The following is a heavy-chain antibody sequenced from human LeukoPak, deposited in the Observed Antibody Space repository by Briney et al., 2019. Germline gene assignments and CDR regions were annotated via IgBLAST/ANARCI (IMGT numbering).Heavy chain of an antibody. CDR1: GGSISSSSYY. Sequence: SETLSLTCTVSGGSISSSSYYWGWIRQPPGKGLEWIGSIYYSGSTYYNPSLKSRVTISVDTSKNQSSLKLSSVTAADTAVYYCARFVVVVAAGGWFDPWGQGTLVTVSS. CDR3: ARFVVVVAAGGWFDP. D-gene: IGHD2-15*01. V-gene: IGHV4-39*07. CDR2: IYYSGST. J-gene: IGHJ5*02.